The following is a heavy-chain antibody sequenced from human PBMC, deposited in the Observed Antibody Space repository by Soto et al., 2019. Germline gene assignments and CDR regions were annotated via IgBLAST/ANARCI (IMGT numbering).Heavy chain of an antibody. V-gene: IGHV4-31*03. J-gene: IGHJ4*02. CDR2: IYYSGST. Sequence: SETLSLTCTVSGDSISSGGYYWSWIRQHPGKGLEWIGNIYYSGSTYYSPSLKSRLTMSVDTSKNQFSLKLTSVTAADTAVYHCARRSAGSGYGHFDYWGQGXLVTVSS. D-gene: IGHD5-12*01. CDR3: ARRSAGSGYGHFDY. CDR1: GDSISSGGYY.